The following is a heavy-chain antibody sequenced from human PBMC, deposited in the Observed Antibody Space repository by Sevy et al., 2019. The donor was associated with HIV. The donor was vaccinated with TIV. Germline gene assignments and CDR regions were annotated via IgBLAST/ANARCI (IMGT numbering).Heavy chain of an antibody. Sequence: SETLSLTCTVSGGSVSGYFWSWIRQPPGRGLERIGNIHHSGTTKYNPSLKSRLTISVDTSKNQFSLILTSATAADTAVYYCTRVDSSGHSDYWGQGTPVTVSS. CDR2: IHHSGTT. D-gene: IGHD3-22*01. V-gene: IGHV4-59*02. J-gene: IGHJ4*02. CDR3: TRVDSSGHSDY. CDR1: GGSVSGYF.